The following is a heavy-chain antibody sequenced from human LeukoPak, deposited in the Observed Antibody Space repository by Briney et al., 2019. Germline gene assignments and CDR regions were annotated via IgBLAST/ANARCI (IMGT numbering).Heavy chain of an antibody. J-gene: IGHJ4*02. CDR3: ATKHTVLFDY. CDR1: GFTFSSYA. V-gene: IGHV3-23*01. Sequence: GGSLRLSCAASGFTFSSYAMSWVRQAPGKGLEWISAISGSGTTTYYADSVKGRFTISRDNSKNTLYLQMNGLRAEDTAVYYCATKHTVLFDYWGQGTLVTVSS. D-gene: IGHD4-17*01. CDR2: ISGSGTTT.